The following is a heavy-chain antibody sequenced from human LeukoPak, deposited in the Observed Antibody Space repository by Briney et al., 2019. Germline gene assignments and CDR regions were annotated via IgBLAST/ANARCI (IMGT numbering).Heavy chain of an antibody. V-gene: IGHV3-21*01. J-gene: IGHJ4*02. CDR2: ISSGGSYI. CDR1: GFTFSDYS. CDR3: ARDKNSEITTVDY. D-gene: IGHD4-17*01. Sequence: GGSLRLSCTASGFTFSDYSVNWVRQAPGKGLEWVSSISSGGSYIYYADSVKGRFTISRDNAKNSLYLQMNSLRAEDTAVYYCARDKNSEITTVDYWGQGTLVTVSS.